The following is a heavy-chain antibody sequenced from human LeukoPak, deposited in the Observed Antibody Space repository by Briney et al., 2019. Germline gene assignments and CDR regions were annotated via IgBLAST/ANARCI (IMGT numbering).Heavy chain of an antibody. D-gene: IGHD3-22*01. V-gene: IGHV3-64D*09. CDR1: GFTFSYYA. CDR2: ISSNGGST. J-gene: IGHJ4*02. Sequence: GGSLRLSCSASGFTFSYYAMHWVRQAAGKGLEFGSGISSNGGSTYYADSLKGRFTVSRDNSNNTLYLQMSSLRAEDTAIYYCAKGPTYDSLPYYFDYWGQGTLVTVSS. CDR3: AKGPTYDSLPYYFDY.